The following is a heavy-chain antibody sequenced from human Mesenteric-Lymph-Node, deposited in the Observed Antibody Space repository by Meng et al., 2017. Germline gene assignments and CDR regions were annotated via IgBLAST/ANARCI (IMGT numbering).Heavy chain of an antibody. CDR1: GGTFSSYA. CDR2: IIPIFGTA. J-gene: IGHJ6*02. Sequence: SVKVSCKASGGTFSSYAISWVRQAPGQGLEWMGGIIPIFGTANYAQKFQGRVTITADESTSTAYMELSSLRSEDTAVYYCARLGGSSPTVGYYYYGMEVWGRGTTVTVSS. V-gene: IGHV1-69*13. D-gene: IGHD2-15*01. CDR3: ARLGGSSPTVGYYYYGMEV.